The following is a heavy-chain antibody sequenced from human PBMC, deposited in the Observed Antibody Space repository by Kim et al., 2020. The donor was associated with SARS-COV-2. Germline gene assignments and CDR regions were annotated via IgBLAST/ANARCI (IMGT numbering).Heavy chain of an antibody. CDR3: ARIRPRVGATNDAFDI. CDR2: INSDGSST. D-gene: IGHD1-26*01. Sequence: LSLTCAASGFTFTSHWMHWVRQAPGKGLVWVSRINSDGSSTSYADSVKGRFTISRDNAKNTLFLQMNSLRPEDTAEYYCARIRPRVGATNDAFDIWG. V-gene: IGHV3-74*01. J-gene: IGHJ3*02. CDR1: GFTFTSHW.